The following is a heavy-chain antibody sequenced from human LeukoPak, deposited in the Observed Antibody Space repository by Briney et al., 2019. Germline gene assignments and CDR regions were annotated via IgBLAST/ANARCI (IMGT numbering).Heavy chain of an antibody. V-gene: IGHV3-15*01. CDR3: ATDRPWRGVY. CDR1: GFTFSNVW. CDR2: IKSKTAGGTT. D-gene: IGHD6-6*01. Sequence: GGSLTLSCAASGFTFSNVWMHWVRQAAGKGLEWVGRIKSKTAGGTTDYAAPVKGRFTISRDDSKNTLYLQMNSLKTEDTAVYYCATDRPWRGVYWGQGIMVTVSS. J-gene: IGHJ4*02.